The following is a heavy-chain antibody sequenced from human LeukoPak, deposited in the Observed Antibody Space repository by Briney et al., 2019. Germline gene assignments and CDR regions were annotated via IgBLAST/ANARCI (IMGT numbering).Heavy chain of an antibody. Sequence: GSLRLSCAASGFTFSSYWMNWARQAPGKGLEWVSVIGSSGGSTYYADSVKGRFTISRDNSKNTLYLQMNSLRAEDTAVYYCAKMEVVTADDKYFQYWGQGTLVTVSS. J-gene: IGHJ1*01. CDR3: AKMEVVTADDKYFQY. D-gene: IGHD2-21*02. V-gene: IGHV3-23*01. CDR2: IGSSGGST. CDR1: GFTFSSYW.